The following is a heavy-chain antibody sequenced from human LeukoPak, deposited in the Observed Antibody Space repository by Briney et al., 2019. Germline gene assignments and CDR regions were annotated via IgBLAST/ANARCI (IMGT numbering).Heavy chain of an antibody. D-gene: IGHD2-15*01. Sequence: ASVKVSCKASGGTFSSYAISWVRQAPGQRLEWMGGIIPIFGTANYAQKFQGRVTITTDESTSTAYMELSSLRSEDTAVYYCAWEGGSGQDAFDIWGQGTMVTVSS. V-gene: IGHV1-69*05. CDR2: IIPIFGTA. J-gene: IGHJ3*02. CDR3: AWEGGSGQDAFDI. CDR1: GGTFSSYA.